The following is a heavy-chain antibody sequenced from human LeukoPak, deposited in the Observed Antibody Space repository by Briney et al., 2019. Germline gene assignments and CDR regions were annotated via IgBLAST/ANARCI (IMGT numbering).Heavy chain of an antibody. V-gene: IGHV3-30*03. Sequence: PGRTLRLSCAASGFTFNSYDMHWVRQAPGKGLEWVADISYDGSNKYYADSVKGRFTISRDNSKNTLYLQMNSLRAEDTAVYYCARSAIYDSSGYDAFDIWGQGTMVTVSS. CDR2: ISYDGSNK. CDR1: GFTFNSYD. CDR3: ARSAIYDSSGYDAFDI. D-gene: IGHD3-22*01. J-gene: IGHJ3*02.